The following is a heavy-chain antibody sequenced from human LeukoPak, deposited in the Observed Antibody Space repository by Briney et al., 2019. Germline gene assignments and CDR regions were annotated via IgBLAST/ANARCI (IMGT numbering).Heavy chain of an antibody. J-gene: IGHJ4*02. CDR3: ARGYSYGIFDY. V-gene: IGHV3-33*01. Sequence: PGGSLRLSCAASGFTFSSYGMHWVRQAPGKGLEWVAVIWYGGSNKYYADSVKGRFTISRDNSKNTLYLQMNSLRAEDTAVYYCARGYSYGIFDYWGQGTLVTVSS. CDR2: IWYGGSNK. D-gene: IGHD5-18*01. CDR1: GFTFSSYG.